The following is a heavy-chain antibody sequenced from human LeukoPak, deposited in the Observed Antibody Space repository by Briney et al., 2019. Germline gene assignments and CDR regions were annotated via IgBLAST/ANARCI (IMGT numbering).Heavy chain of an antibody. D-gene: IGHD3-10*01. CDR2: IYYSGTT. CDR1: GGSISSSYKY. V-gene: IGHV4-39*01. J-gene: IGHJ4*02. CDR3: ARAESGTTVDY. Sequence: SETLSLTCTVSGGSISSSYKYWGWVRQPPGRGLEWIGSIYYSGTTYYNPSLKSRVTISVDTSKNQFSLKLSSVTAADTAVYYCARAESGTTVDYWGQGTLVTVSS.